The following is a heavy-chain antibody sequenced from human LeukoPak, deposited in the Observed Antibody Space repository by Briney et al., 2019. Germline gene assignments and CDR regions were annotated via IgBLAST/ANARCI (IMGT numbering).Heavy chain of an antibody. J-gene: IGHJ4*02. CDR3: AKLGGNVGF. Sequence: PGGSLRLSCAASGFTFSSYAMSWVRQAPGKGLEWVSSINGGGSTYYADSVKGRFTISRDNSNNTLYLQMNSLRAEDTAVYYCAKLGGNVGFWGQGTLVTVSS. D-gene: IGHD4-23*01. CDR2: INGGGST. V-gene: IGHV3-23*01. CDR1: GFTFSSYA.